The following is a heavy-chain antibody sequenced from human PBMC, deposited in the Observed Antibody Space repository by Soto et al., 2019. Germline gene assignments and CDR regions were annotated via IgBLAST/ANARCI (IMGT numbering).Heavy chain of an antibody. Sequence: LRLSFVVSVFTFDDYAMHWVRQPPGKGLEWVSSISWNHGGIAYADSVRGRFTVSRDNAKNSLYLHMNSLRREDTALYYCIRKYYNTLGDYWGQGTLVTVSS. V-gene: IGHV3-9*01. D-gene: IGHD3-9*01. J-gene: IGHJ4*02. CDR3: IRKYYNTLGDY. CDR1: VFTFDDYA. CDR2: ISWNHGGI.